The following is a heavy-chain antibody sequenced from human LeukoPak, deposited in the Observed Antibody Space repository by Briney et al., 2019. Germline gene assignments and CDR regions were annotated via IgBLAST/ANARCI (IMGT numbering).Heavy chain of an antibody. V-gene: IGHV4-34*01. J-gene: IGHJ6*03. CDR2: INHSGST. D-gene: IGHD2-15*01. CDR3: ARGIVVVVAATGSYYYYMDV. Sequence: SETLSLTCAVYGGSFSGYYWSWIRQPPGKGLEWIGEINHSGSTNYNPSLKSRVTISVDTSKNQFSLKLSSVTAADTAVYYCARGIVVVVAATGSYYYYMDVWGKGTTVTISS. CDR1: GGSFSGYY.